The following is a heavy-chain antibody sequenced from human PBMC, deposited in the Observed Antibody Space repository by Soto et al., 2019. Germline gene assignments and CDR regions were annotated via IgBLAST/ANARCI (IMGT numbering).Heavy chain of an antibody. CDR2: IYYSGST. V-gene: IGHV4-59*01. CDR1: GGSISSYY. Sequence: KPSDTLSLTCTVSGGSISSYYWSWIRQPPGKGLEWIGYIYYSGSTNYNPSLKSRVTISVDTSKNQFSLKLSSVTAADTAVYYCAKSRAYRRYYYMDVWGKGTTVTVSS. J-gene: IGHJ6*03. D-gene: IGHD1-26*01. CDR3: AKSRAYRRYYYMDV.